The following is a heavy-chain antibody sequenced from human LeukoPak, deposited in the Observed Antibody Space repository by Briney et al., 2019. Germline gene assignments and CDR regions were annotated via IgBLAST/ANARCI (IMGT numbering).Heavy chain of an antibody. Sequence: ASVKVSCKASGYTFTSYYMHWVRQAPGQGLEWMGIINPSGGSTSYAQKFQGRVTMTRDTSTSTVYMELSSLRSEDTAVYYCARGDLNTYTIFGPAVYYGMDVWGQGTTVTVSS. CDR3: ARGDLNTYTIFGPAVYYGMDV. CDR2: INPSGGST. J-gene: IGHJ6*02. D-gene: IGHD3-3*01. CDR1: GYTFTSYY. V-gene: IGHV1-46*01.